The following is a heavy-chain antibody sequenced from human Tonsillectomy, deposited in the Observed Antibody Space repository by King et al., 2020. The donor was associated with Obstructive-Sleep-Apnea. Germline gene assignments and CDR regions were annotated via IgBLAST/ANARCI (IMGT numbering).Heavy chain of an antibody. V-gene: IGHV3-21*01. Sequence: VQLVESGGGLVKPGGSLRLSCAASGFTFSSYSMNWVRQAPGKGLEWVSSISSNSSYIYYADSVKGRFNISRDNAKNSLYLQMNSLRAEDTAVYYCARDGDSATYYDSSGYYGDAFDIWGQGTMVTVSS. CDR2: ISSNSSYI. D-gene: IGHD3-22*01. J-gene: IGHJ3*02. CDR3: ARDGDSATYYDSSGYYGDAFDI. CDR1: GFTFSSYS.